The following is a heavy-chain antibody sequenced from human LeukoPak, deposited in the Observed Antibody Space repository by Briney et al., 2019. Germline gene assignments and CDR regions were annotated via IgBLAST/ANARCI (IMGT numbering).Heavy chain of an antibody. CDR2: IYYSGST. V-gene: IGHV4-61*01. Sequence: SEALSLTCTVSGGSISSSNYYWSWIRQPPGKGLEWIGYIYYSGSTNYNPSLKSRVTISVDTSKNQFSLKLSSVTAADTAVYYCAREVVPAAMEPPIWGQGTMVTVSS. CDR3: AREVVPAAMEPPI. J-gene: IGHJ3*02. D-gene: IGHD2-2*01. CDR1: GGSISSSNYY.